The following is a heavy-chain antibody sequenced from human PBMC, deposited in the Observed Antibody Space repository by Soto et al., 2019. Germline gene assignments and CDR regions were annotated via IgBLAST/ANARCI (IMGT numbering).Heavy chain of an antibody. J-gene: IGHJ6*01. CDR2: IVVGSGNT. CDR1: GFTFTSSD. V-gene: IGHV1-58*02. Sequence: QMQLVQSGPEVKKPGTSVKVSCKASGFTFTSSDMQWVRQARGQRLEWRGWIVVGSGNTNYAPKFQERVTITRDMSTRTAYMELSSLRSEDTAVYYCEAEGTVTTGMDVWGQGTTVTVSS. CDR3: EAEGTVTTGMDV. D-gene: IGHD4-17*01.